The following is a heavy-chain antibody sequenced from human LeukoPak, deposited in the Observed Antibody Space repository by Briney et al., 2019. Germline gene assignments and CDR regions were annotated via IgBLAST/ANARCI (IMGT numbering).Heavy chain of an antibody. Sequence: SETLSLTCTVSGGSISSCYWSWIRQPPGKGLEWIGYIYYSGSTNYNPSLKSRVTISVDTSKNQFSLKLSSVTAADTAVYYCARSRARNVIGDRNNYFDYWGQGTLVTVSS. CDR2: IYYSGST. D-gene: IGHD4-17*01. J-gene: IGHJ4*02. CDR1: GGSISSCY. CDR3: ARSRARNVIGDRNNYFDY. V-gene: IGHV4-59*01.